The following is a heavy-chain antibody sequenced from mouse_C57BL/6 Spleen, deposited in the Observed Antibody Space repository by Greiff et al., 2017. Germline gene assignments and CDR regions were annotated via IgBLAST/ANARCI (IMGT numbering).Heavy chain of an antibody. Sequence: EVQLQESGPVLVKPGASVKMSCKASGYTFTDYYMNWVKQSHGKSLEWIGVINPYNGGTSYNQKFKGKATLTVDKSSSTAYMELNSLTSEDSAVYYCARSTTVVAGDYWGQGTTLTVSS. CDR3: ARSTTVVAGDY. CDR1: GYTFTDYY. J-gene: IGHJ2*01. CDR2: INPYNGGT. V-gene: IGHV1-19*01. D-gene: IGHD1-1*01.